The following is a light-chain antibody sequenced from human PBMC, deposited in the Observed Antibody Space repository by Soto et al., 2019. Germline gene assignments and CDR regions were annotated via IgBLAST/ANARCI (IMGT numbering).Light chain of an antibody. CDR1: QTISYSY. CDR3: QQYGNSPWT. V-gene: IGKV3-20*01. CDR2: GAS. J-gene: IGKJ1*01. Sequence: EIVLTQPGTLSLSPGERATLSCRASQTISYSYLAWYQQKPGQAPRLLIYGASIRATGIPDSFSGSGSGTDFTLTISRLEPEDFAVYYCQQYGNSPWTFGQGTKVEIK.